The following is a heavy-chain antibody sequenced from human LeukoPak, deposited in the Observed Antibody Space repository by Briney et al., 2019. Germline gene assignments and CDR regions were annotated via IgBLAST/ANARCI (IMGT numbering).Heavy chain of an antibody. V-gene: IGHV1-2*02. CDR1: GYTFTGYY. D-gene: IGHD3-22*01. Sequence: ASVKVSCKASGYTFTGYYMHWVRQAPGQGLEWMGWINPNSGGTNYAQKFQGRVTMTRDTSISTAYMELSRLRSDDTAVYCCARAYYYDSSGYKAFDIWGQGTMVTVSS. J-gene: IGHJ3*02. CDR3: ARAYYYDSSGYKAFDI. CDR2: INPNSGGT.